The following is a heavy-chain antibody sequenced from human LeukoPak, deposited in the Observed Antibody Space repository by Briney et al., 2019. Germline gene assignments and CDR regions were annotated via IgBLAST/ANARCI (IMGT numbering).Heavy chain of an antibody. CDR1: GFTLRSYA. V-gene: IGHV3-23*01. D-gene: IGHD6-19*01. J-gene: IGHJ4*02. CDR3: AKDLTYTSGWLLHY. CDR2: ISGSGAGT. Sequence: PGGSLRLPCAASGFTLRSYAMSWVRQAPGKGLEWVSGISGSGAGTYYADSVKGRFTISRDNSKNTLYLQMNSLRAEDTAVYYCAKDLTYTSGWLLHYWGQGTLVTVSS.